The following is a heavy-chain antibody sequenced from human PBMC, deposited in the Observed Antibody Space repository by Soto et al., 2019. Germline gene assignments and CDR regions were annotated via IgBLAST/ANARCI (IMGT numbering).Heavy chain of an antibody. V-gene: IGHV1-69*13. CDR1: GGTFSSYA. CDR2: IIPIFGTA. J-gene: IGHJ1*01. CDR3: ARALLSYYYDSSGYQV. Sequence: SVKVSCKASGGTFSSYAISWVRQAPGQGLEWMGGIIPIFGTANYAQKFQGRVTITADESTSTAYMELSSLRSEDTAVYYCARALLSYYYDSSGYQVWGQGTLVTVSS. D-gene: IGHD3-22*01.